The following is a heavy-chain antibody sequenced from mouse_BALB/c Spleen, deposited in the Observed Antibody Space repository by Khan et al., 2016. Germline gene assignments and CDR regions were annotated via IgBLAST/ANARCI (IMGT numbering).Heavy chain of an antibody. CDR2: INTYTGEP. V-gene: IGHV9-1*02. CDR3: VRSRRIDGSNWYFDV. D-gene: IGHD1-1*01. J-gene: IGHJ1*01. Sequence: QIQLVQSGPELKKPGETVKISCKASGYTFTNYGMNWVKQAPGKGLKWMGWINTYTGEPTYADDFKGRFAFSLETSASTAYLQSNNLKNEDMATYFCVRSRRIDGSNWYFDVWGAGTTVTVSS. CDR1: GYTFTNYG.